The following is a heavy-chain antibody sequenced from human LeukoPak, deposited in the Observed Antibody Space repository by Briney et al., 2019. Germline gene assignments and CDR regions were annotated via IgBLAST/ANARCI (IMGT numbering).Heavy chain of an antibody. V-gene: IGHV3-7*01. Sequence: GGSLRLSCAASGFTFSSYAMHWVRQAPGKGLEWVANIKGDGSDKHYVDSVKGRLTISRDNAKNSLFLEMNSPRAEDTAVYYCARLTVYSSSWLAYYMDVWGKGTTVTVSS. CDR1: GFTFSSYA. J-gene: IGHJ6*03. CDR2: IKGDGSDK. D-gene: IGHD6-13*01. CDR3: ARLTVYSSSWLAYYMDV.